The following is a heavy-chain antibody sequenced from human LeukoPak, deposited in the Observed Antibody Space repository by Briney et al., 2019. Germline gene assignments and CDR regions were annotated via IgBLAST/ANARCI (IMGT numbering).Heavy chain of an antibody. CDR2: ISYDGSNK. J-gene: IGHJ4*02. Sequence: PGRSLRLSCAASGFTFSSYGMHWVRQAPGKGLEWVAVISYDGSNKYYADSVKGRFTISRDNSKNTLYLQMNSLRAEDTAVYYCAKGPPGFDYWSQGTLVTVSS. D-gene: IGHD1-14*01. CDR3: AKGPPGFDY. CDR1: GFTFSSYG. V-gene: IGHV3-30*18.